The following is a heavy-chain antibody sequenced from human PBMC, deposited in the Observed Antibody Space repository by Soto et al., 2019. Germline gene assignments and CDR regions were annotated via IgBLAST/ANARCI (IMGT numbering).Heavy chain of an antibody. CDR1: GGSMSRGGQS. CDR3: ARAPPGPSPRCDV. Sequence: QVVLQESGPGLVKPSQTLSLTCVVSGGSMSRGGQSWSWIRQPPGKGLEWLGFIYYTGSTYYNPSLNSRVTLSVDRSKNQFSLNLTSVTAADTAMYFCARAPPGPSPRCDVWGQGTTVTVSS. CDR2: IYYTGST. V-gene: IGHV4-30-2*01. D-gene: IGHD3-10*01. J-gene: IGHJ6*02.